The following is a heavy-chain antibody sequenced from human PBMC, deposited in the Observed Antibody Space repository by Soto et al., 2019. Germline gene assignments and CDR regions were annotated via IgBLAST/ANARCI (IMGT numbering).Heavy chain of an antibody. J-gene: IGHJ3*02. Sequence: QVQLQQWGAGLLKPSETLSLTCAVYGGSFSGYYWSWIRQPPGKGLEWIGEINHSGSTNYNPSLKSRVTISVDTYRNHFSLKLSSVTAADTAVYYCARAYGRRAFDIWGQGTMVTVSS. CDR2: INHSGST. CDR1: GGSFSGYY. V-gene: IGHV4-34*01. D-gene: IGHD2-21*01. CDR3: ARAYGRRAFDI.